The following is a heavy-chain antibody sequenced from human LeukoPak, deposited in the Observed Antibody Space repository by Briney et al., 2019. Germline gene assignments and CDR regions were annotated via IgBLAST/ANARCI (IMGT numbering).Heavy chain of an antibody. CDR3: AKDVERYSSSWFDDY. Sequence: GGSLRLPCAASGFTFSSYGMHWVRQAPGKGLEWVAVISYDGSNKYYADSVKGRFTISRDNSKNTLYLQMNSLRAEDTAVYYCAKDVERYSSSWFDDYWGQGTLVTVSS. J-gene: IGHJ4*02. D-gene: IGHD6-13*01. CDR1: GFTFSSYG. CDR2: ISYDGSNK. V-gene: IGHV3-30*18.